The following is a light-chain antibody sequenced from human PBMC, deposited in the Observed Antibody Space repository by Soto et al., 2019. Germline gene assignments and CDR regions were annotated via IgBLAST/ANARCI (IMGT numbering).Light chain of an antibody. CDR2: AAS. CDR3: QQYNEWPPFT. V-gene: IGKV3-15*01. Sequence: IVMTQSPATLSVSPGERATLSFRASQSVRSNLAWYQQKPGQAPRLVIYAASTRATGIPDRFSGSVSGTEFTLTISSLQSEDFAVYYCQQYNEWPPFTFGQGTRLEIK. J-gene: IGKJ5*01. CDR1: QSVRSN.